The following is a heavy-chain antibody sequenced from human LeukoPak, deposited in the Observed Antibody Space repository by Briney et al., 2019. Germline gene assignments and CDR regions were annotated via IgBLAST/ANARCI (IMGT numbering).Heavy chain of an antibody. CDR1: GFTYSSYG. V-gene: IGHV3-33*01. J-gene: IGHJ4*02. CDR2: IRYDGSNK. D-gene: IGHD3-10*01. Sequence: PGGALRLSGAASGFTYSSYGMHWVRQARGKGLVEVAVIRYDGSNKYYADSVKGRFTISRDNSKNTLYLQMNSLRAEDTAVYYCARDGAMVWGGPSPDYWGQGTLVTVSS. CDR3: ARDGAMVWGGPSPDY.